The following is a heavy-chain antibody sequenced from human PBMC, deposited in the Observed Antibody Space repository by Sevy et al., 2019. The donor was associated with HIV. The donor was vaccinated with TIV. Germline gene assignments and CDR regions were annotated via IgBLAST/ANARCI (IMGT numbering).Heavy chain of an antibody. CDR2: ISGSGGGT. CDR3: AKAYSSGWYYYYMDV. CDR1: GFTFSSYA. D-gene: IGHD6-19*01. J-gene: IGHJ6*03. Sequence: GGSLRLSCAASGFTFSSYAMSWFRQAPGKGLEWASAISGSGGGTYYAESVKGGFTISRDNSKNTLYLQMNSLRAEDTAVYYCAKAYSSGWYYYYMDVWGKGTTVTVSS. V-gene: IGHV3-23*01.